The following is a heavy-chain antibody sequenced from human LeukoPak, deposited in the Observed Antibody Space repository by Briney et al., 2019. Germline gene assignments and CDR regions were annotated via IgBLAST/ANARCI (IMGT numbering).Heavy chain of an antibody. J-gene: IGHJ4*02. CDR1: GGSFSGYY. Sequence: SETLSLTCAVYGGSFSGYYWSWIRQPPGKGLEWIGEINHSGSTNYNPSLKSRVTISVDTSKNQFSLKLSSVTAADTAVYYCARHPRYCSSTSCYSPYYFDYWGQGTLVTVSS. V-gene: IGHV4-34*01. D-gene: IGHD2-2*02. CDR2: INHSGST. CDR3: ARHPRYCSSTSCYSPYYFDY.